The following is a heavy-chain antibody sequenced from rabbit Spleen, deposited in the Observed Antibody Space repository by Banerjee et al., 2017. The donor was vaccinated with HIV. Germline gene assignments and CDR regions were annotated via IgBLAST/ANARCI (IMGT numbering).Heavy chain of an antibody. CDR2: IDPVFGTT. CDR1: GFTLSSYW. Sequence: QLKESGGGLVQPGGSLKLSCKASGFTLSSYWMSWVRQAPGKGLEWIGYIDPVFGTTTYASWVNGRFTISSDNAQNTVDLQLNSLTAADTATYFCARDRGSGWGDAFDPWGPGTPGHRL. V-gene: IGHV1S7*01. D-gene: IGHD4-1*01. CDR3: ARDRGSGWGDAFDP. J-gene: IGHJ2*01.